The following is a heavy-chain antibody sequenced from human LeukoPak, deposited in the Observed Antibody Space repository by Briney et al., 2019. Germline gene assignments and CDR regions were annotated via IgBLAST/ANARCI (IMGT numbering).Heavy chain of an antibody. CDR3: ARNIGYYYVDV. CDR1: GGSISSYY. J-gene: IGHJ6*03. Sequence: SETLSLTCTVSGGSISSYYWSWIRQPPGKGLEWIGYIYYSGSTNYNPSLKSRVTISLDTSKNQFSLKLSSVTAADTAVYYCARNIGYYYVDVWGKGTTVTVSS. CDR2: IYYSGST. V-gene: IGHV4-59*01. D-gene: IGHD2/OR15-2a*01.